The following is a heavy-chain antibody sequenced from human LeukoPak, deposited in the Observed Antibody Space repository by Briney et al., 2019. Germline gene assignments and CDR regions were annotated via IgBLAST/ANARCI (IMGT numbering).Heavy chain of an antibody. CDR2: IYYSGST. J-gene: IGHJ3*02. Sequence: SETLSLTCTVSGGSISSSSYYWGWIRQPPGKGLEWIGSIYYSGSTYYNPSLKSRVTISVDTSKNQFSLKLSSVTAADTAVYYCARDWIGWRSPLGAFDIWGQGTMVTVSS. CDR3: ARDWIGWRSPLGAFDI. V-gene: IGHV4-39*07. D-gene: IGHD2-21*01. CDR1: GGSISSSSYY.